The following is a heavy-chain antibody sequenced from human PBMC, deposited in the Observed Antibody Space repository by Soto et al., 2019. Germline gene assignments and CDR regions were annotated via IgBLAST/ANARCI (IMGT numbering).Heavy chain of an antibody. CDR2: IIPIFGTA. Sequence: QVQLVQSGAEVKKPGSSVKVSCKASGGTFSSYAISWVRQAPGQGLEWMGGIIPIFGTANYAQKFQGRVTITADEYTSTAYMELSSLRSEDTAVYYCATYCSGGSCYSLWSFDIWGQGTMVTVSS. CDR3: ATYCSGGSCYSLWSFDI. CDR1: GGTFSSYA. J-gene: IGHJ3*02. V-gene: IGHV1-69*01. D-gene: IGHD2-15*01.